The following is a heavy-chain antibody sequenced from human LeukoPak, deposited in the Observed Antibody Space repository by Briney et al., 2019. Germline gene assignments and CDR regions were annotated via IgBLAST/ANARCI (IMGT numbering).Heavy chain of an antibody. J-gene: IGHJ4*02. CDR2: ITWNSRVK. CDR3: ARDMGWLQFNY. D-gene: IGHD5-24*01. Sequence: PGRSLRLSCAASGFTFDNFAMHWVRQAPGKGLEWVSGITWNSRVKTYTPSVKGRFTISRDNAKNSLFLQMNSLRAEDSAVYYCARDMGWLQFNYWGQGILVTVSS. CDR1: GFTFDNFA. V-gene: IGHV3-9*01.